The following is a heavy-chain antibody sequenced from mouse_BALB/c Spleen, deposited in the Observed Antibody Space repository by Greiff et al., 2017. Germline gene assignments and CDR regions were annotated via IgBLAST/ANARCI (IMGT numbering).Heavy chain of an antibody. V-gene: IGHV5-9-3*01. J-gene: IGHJ1*01. CDR3: ARHDGYRYFDV. D-gene: IGHD2-3*01. CDR2: ISSGGSYT. CDR1: GFTFSSYA. Sequence: EVQGVESGGGLVKPGGSLKLSCAASGFTFSSYAMSWVRQTPEKRLEWVATISSGGSYTYYPDSVKGRFTISRDNAKNTLYLQMSSLRSENTAMYYCARHDGYRYFDVWGAGTTVTVSS.